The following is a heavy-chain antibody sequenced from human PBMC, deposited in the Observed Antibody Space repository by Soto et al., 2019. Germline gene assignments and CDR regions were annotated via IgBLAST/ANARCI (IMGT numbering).Heavy chain of an antibody. D-gene: IGHD5-18*01. J-gene: IGHJ4*02. CDR1: GFTFNDYW. V-gene: IGHV3-7*01. Sequence: GGSLRLSCVTSGFTFNDYWMAWVRQSPGKGLEWVASVKQDGSETFYMDSVKGRFTISRDNAKNSVDLQMNSLRADDTALYYCGAHSFDNLSAGDSWGQGTLVTVSS. CDR2: VKQDGSET. CDR3: GAHSFDNLSAGDS.